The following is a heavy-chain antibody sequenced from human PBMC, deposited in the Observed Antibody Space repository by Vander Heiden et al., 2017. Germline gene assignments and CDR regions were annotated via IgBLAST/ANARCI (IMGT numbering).Heavy chain of an antibody. CDR3: ARDGAYNSGSYSNGMDV. Sequence: QVQVVESGGGVVQPGRSLRLSCVASGFTFRSYGMHWVRQAPGKGLEWVAIMWPDGSDKYYADSVKGRFTISRDNARNKVNLQMNSLTAEDTAMYYCARDGAYNSGSYSNGMDVWGQGTTVTVSS. CDR2: MWPDGSDK. J-gene: IGHJ6*02. V-gene: IGHV3-33*01. CDR1: GFTFRSYG. D-gene: IGHD3-10*01.